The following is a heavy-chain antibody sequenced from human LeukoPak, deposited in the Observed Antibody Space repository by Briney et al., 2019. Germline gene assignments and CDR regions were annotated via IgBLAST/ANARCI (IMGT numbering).Heavy chain of an antibody. CDR3: ARDGDPSSSSGDY. CDR1: GFTFSSHS. V-gene: IGHV3-48*04. CDR2: ISSSGSTI. Sequence: GGSLRLSCAASGFTFSSHSMNWVRQAPGKGLEWISYISSSGSTIYYADSVKGRFTISRDNAKNSLYLQMNSLRAEDTAVYYCARDGDPSSSSGDYWGQGTLVTVSS. J-gene: IGHJ4*02. D-gene: IGHD6-6*01.